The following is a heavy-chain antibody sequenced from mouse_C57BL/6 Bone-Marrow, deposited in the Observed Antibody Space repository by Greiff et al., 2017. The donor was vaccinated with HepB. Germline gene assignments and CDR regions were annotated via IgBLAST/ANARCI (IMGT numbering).Heavy chain of an antibody. CDR3: VRHGYGNFDC. D-gene: IGHD2-10*02. J-gene: IGHJ2*01. V-gene: IGHV10-1*01. CDR2: IRSKSNNYAT. CDR1: GFSFNTYA. Sequence: EVKLMESGGGLVQPKGSLKLSCAASGFSFNTYAMNWVRQAPGKGLEWVARIRSKSNNYATYYADSVKDRFTISRDDSESMLYLQMNNLKTEDTAMYYCVRHGYGNFDCWGQGTTLTVSS.